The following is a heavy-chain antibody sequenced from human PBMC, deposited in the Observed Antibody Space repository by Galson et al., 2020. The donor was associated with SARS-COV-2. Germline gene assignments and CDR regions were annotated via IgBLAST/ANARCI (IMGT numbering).Heavy chain of an antibody. CDR1: AGSISSISYY. J-gene: IGHJ5*02. CDR2: FYYSGST. CDR3: ASSGSYLSNWFDP. Sequence: SETLSLTCTVSAGSISSISYYWAWLRQPPGNGLEWIGSFYYSGSTYYNPTLKSRVTISVDTSKNQFPLNLSSVTAADKAVYYCASSGSYLSNWFDPWGQGTLVTVSS. D-gene: IGHD1-26*01. V-gene: IGHV4-39*01.